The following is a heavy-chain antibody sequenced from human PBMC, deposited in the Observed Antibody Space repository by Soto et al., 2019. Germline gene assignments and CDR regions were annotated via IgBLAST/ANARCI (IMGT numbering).Heavy chain of an antibody. J-gene: IGHJ3*02. D-gene: IGHD6-13*01. Sequence: SQTLSLTCAISGDSVSSNSAAWNWIRQSPSRSLEWLGGTYYRSKWYNDYAVSVKSRITINPDTSKNQFSLRLNSVTPEDKAVYYCARDLACQLLSGYSSSSYSCDALDIWGQGTRVTV. CDR1: GDSVSSNSAA. CDR3: ARDLACQLLSGYSSSSYSCDALDI. V-gene: IGHV6-1*01. CDR2: TYYRSKWYN.